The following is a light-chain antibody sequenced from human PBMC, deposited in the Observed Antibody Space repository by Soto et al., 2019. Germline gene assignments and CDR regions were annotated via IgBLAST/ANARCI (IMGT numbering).Light chain of an antibody. J-gene: IGKJ4*01. CDR2: SAS. CDR3: LTYNGPPPS. CDR1: QGLGNY. Sequence: DMQMTQSPSSLSASVGDRVTITCRASQGLGNYLAWYQQKPGKAPKLLIYSASSLQSGVPSRFSGSGSGTDFTLTISGQQPEDVSTYYCLTYNGPPPSLGGGTKVEI. V-gene: IGKV1-27*01.